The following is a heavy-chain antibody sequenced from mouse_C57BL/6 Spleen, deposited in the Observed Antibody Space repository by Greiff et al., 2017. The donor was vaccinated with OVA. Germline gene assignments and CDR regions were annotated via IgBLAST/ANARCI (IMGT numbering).Heavy chain of an antibody. Sequence: QVQLQQPGAELVKPGASVKLSCKASGYTFTSYWMHWVKQRPGQGLEWIGMIHPNSGSTNYNEKFKSKATLTVDKSSSTAYMQLSGLTSEDSAVYYCAREGGYGSSYEAMDYWGQGTSVTVSS. CDR3: AREGGYGSSYEAMDY. CDR2: IHPNSGST. V-gene: IGHV1-64*01. CDR1: GYTFTSYW. D-gene: IGHD1-1*01. J-gene: IGHJ4*01.